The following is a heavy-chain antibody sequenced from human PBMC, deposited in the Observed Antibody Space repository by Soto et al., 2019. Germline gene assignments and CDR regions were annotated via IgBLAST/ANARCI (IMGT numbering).Heavy chain of an antibody. J-gene: IGHJ6*02. CDR1: GFTSSNYS. V-gene: IGHV3-21*01. CDR3: ARDLTVIESVDYYYYYGMDV. Sequence: SLRLSCAASGFTSSNYSMNWVRQAPGKGLEWVSSISSSSSYIYYADSVKGRFTISRDNAKNSLYLQMNSLRAEDTAVYYCARDLTVIESVDYYYYYGMDVWGQGTTVTVSS. CDR2: ISSSSSYI. D-gene: IGHD3-10*01.